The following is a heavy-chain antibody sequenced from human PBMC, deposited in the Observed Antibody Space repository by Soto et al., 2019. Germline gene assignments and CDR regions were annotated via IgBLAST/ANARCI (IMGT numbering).Heavy chain of an antibody. CDR2: IYYSGST. V-gene: IGHV4-59*01. CDR3: ARGGASITIFGVVIISAFDI. Sequence: SETLSLTCTVSGGSISSYYWSWIRQPPGKGLEWIGYIYYSGSTNYNPSLKSRVTISVDTSKNQFSLKLSSVTAADTAVYYCARGGASITIFGVVIISAFDIWGQGTMVTVSS. J-gene: IGHJ3*02. CDR1: GGSISSYY. D-gene: IGHD3-3*01.